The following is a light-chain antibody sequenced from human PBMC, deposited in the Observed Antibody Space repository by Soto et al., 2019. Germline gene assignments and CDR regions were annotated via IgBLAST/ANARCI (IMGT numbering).Light chain of an antibody. CDR1: KKYVGGYNY. Sequence: QPAPVSGAPGPSITPSCTRTKKYVGGYNYVSWYQQHPGKAPKLMIYDVSNRPSGVSNRFSGSKSGNTASLTISGLQAEDEADYYCSSYTSSSTYVFGTGTKVTVL. J-gene: IGLJ1*01. V-gene: IGLV2-14*01. CDR3: SSYTSSSTYV. CDR2: DVS.